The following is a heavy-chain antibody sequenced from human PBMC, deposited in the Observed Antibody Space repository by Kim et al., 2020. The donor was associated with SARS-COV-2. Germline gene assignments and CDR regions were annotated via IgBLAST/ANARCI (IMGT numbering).Heavy chain of an antibody. Sequence: GGSLRLSCAASGFTFGDYAMHWVRQAPGKGLEWVSGISWNSGSIGYADSVKGRFTISRDNAKNSLYLQMNSLRAEDTALYYCAKEYVSRRTWIQLGWAWFDPWGQGTLVTVSS. D-gene: IGHD5-18*01. J-gene: IGHJ5*02. CDR1: GFTFGDYA. V-gene: IGHV3-9*01. CDR2: ISWNSGSI. CDR3: AKEYVSRRTWIQLGWAWFDP.